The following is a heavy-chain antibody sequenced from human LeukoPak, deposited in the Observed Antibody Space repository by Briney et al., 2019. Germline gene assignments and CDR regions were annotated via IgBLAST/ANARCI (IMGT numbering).Heavy chain of an antibody. CDR2: LYSGGTT. D-gene: IGHD5-12*01. V-gene: IGHV3-53*01. Sequence: GGSLRLSCAASGFTVSSSYMGWVRQPPGKGLEYVSVLYSGGTTYFAGFVKGRFTISRDNSKNTLYLQMNSLRAEDTAVYYCASGEYSGYDLAYWGQGTLVTVSS. CDR1: GFTVSSSY. J-gene: IGHJ4*02. CDR3: ASGEYSGYDLAY.